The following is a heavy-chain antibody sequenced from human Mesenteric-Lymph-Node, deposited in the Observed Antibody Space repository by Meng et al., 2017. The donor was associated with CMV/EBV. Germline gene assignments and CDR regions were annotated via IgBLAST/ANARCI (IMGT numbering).Heavy chain of an antibody. CDR3: AREVGVQNWNDEKWFDP. CDR1: GYSFRTYG. D-gene: IGHD1-1*01. CDR2: SIPIFGTT. Sequence: SVKVSCKASGYSFRTYGITWVRQAPGQGLEWMGGSIPIFGTTKPAQKFRDRVTISTDDSSNTAYMELNSLTSDDTAVYYCAREVGVQNWNDEKWFDPWGQGTLVTVSS. V-gene: IGHV1-69*05. J-gene: IGHJ5*02.